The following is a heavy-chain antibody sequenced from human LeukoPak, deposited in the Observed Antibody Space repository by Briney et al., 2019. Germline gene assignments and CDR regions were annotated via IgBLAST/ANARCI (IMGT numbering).Heavy chain of an antibody. CDR3: ASKYYYDGSGYYPW. Sequence: ASVKVSCKASGYTFTSYGISWVRQAPGQGLEWMGWISAYNGNTNYAQKLQGRVTMTTDTSTSTAYMELRSLRSDDTAVYYCASKYYYDGSGYYPWWGQGTLVTVSS. CDR1: GYTFTSYG. CDR2: ISAYNGNT. D-gene: IGHD3-22*01. V-gene: IGHV1-18*01. J-gene: IGHJ4*02.